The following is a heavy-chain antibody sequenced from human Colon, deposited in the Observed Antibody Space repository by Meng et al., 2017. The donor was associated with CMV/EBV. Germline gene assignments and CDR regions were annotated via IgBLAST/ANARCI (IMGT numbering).Heavy chain of an antibody. J-gene: IGHJ4*02. Sequence: ASVKVSCKASGYNFISHDIIWVRQGPGQGLEWMAWINPHTGDTHYAQSLQGRLSVTRDTAVSTVYMDLTNLRSDDTALYFCARGPRGGTELLDHWGQGTLVTVSS. CDR1: GYNFISHD. V-gene: IGHV1-8*02. D-gene: IGHD1-26*01. CDR2: INPHTGDT. CDR3: ARGPRGGTELLDH.